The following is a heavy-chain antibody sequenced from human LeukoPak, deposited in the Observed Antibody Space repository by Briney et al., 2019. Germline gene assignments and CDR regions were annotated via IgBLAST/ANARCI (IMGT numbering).Heavy chain of an antibody. CDR3: ARTGSDTAMAYYYYGMDV. CDR2: ISSSSSYT. CDR1: GFTFSSYW. D-gene: IGHD5-18*01. V-gene: IGHV3-21*05. J-gene: IGHJ6*02. Sequence: PGGSLRLSCAASGFTFSSYWMHWVRQAPGKGLEWVSYISSSSSYTNYADSVKGRFTISRDNAKNSLYLQMNSLRAEDTAVYYCARTGSDTAMAYYYYGMDVWGQGTTVTVSS.